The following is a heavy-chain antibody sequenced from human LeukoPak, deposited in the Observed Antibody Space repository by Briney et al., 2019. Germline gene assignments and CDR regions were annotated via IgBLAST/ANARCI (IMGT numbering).Heavy chain of an antibody. J-gene: IGHJ4*02. CDR3: ARARDGSYDY. V-gene: IGHV3-48*02. CDR1: GFTFTSTS. D-gene: IGHD1-26*01. Sequence: GGSLRLSCAASGFTFTSTSMNWVRQAPGKGLEWISHISSSSRTVHYADSVKGRFTISRDNAKNSLYLQMNSLRDEDTAVYYCARARDGSYDYWGQGTLVTVSS. CDR2: ISSSSRTV.